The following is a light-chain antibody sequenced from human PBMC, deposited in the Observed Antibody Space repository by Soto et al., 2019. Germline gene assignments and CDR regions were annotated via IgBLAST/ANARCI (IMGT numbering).Light chain of an antibody. J-gene: IGKJ3*01. CDR1: QSVSSY. CDR3: QQYNNWPYLT. CDR2: DAS. V-gene: IGKV3-11*01. Sequence: EIVLTQSPATLSLSPGERATLSCRASQSVSSYLAWYQQKPGQAPRLLIYDASNRATGIPARFSGSGSGTDFTLTISSLEPEDFAVYYCQQYNNWPYLTFGPGTKVDIK.